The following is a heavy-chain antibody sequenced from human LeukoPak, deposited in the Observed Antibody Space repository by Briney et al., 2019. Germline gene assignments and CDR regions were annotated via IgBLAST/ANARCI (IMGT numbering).Heavy chain of an antibody. CDR1: GFTFSIYA. J-gene: IGHJ4*02. D-gene: IGHD2-2*01. V-gene: IGHV3-23*01. Sequence: GGSLRLSCAAPGFTFSIYAMNWVRQAPGKGLEWVSGISDSGRNTYYSDSVKGRFTISRDNSESTVYLQMNSLTAEDTAQYYCATGCVGSPNCQTTGYDHRGQGTLVTVSS. CDR2: ISDSGRNT. CDR3: ATGCVGSPNCQTTGYDH.